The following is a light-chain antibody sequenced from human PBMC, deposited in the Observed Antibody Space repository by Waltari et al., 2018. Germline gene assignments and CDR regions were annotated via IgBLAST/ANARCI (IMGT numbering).Light chain of an antibody. CDR3: CSYAGNSIYV. V-gene: IGLV2-23*02. Sequence: QSALTQPASVSGSPGQSITISCTGTTSDVGRYTLVSWYQHPPGKAPKLIIFEVSERPSGVSNRFSGSKSGNTASLTISGLQAEDEADYHCCSYAGNSIYVFGTGTRVTVL. CDR1: TSDVGRYTL. CDR2: EVS. J-gene: IGLJ1*01.